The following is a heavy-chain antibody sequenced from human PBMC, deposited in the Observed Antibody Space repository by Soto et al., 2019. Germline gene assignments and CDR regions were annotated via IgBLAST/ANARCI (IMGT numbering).Heavy chain of an antibody. CDR3: ARRFCSGGSCFSFDP. J-gene: IGHJ5*02. V-gene: IGHV4-4*02. CDR1: GGSISSSDW. Sequence: QVQLQESGPGLVKPSETLSLTCTVSGGSISSSDWWTWVRQPPGKGLEWIGEIFHYGNTNYNPSLRSRLTISIDKSRNQFSLKLRSVTAADTAVYYCARRFCSGGSCFSFDPWGQGTLVTVSS. D-gene: IGHD2-15*01. CDR2: IFHYGNT.